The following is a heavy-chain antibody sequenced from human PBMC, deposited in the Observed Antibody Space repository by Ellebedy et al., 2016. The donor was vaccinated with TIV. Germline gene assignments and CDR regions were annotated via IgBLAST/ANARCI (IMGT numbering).Heavy chain of an antibody. V-gene: IGHV1-2*02. CDR1: GYTFTSYY. J-gene: IGHJ4*02. CDR2: INPNSGGT. D-gene: IGHD3-10*01. CDR3: ARDGWFGESIY. Sequence: ASVKVSXXASGYTFTSYYMHWVRQAPGQGLEWMGWINPNSGGTNYAQKFQGRVTMTRDTSISTAYMELSRLRSDDTAVYYCARDGWFGESIYWGQGTLVTVSS.